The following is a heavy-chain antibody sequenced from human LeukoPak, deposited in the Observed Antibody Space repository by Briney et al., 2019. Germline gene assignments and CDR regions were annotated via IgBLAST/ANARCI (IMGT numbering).Heavy chain of an antibody. CDR1: GFTFSSYS. Sequence: GGSLRLSCAASGFTFSSYSMNWVRQAPGKGLEWVSSISSSSSYIYYADSVKGRFTISRDNAKNSLYLQMNSLRAEDTAVYYCARDAYSSSWYRTYYFDYWGQGTLVTVSS. V-gene: IGHV3-21*01. CDR3: ARDAYSSSWYRTYYFDY. D-gene: IGHD6-13*01. CDR2: ISSSSSYI. J-gene: IGHJ4*02.